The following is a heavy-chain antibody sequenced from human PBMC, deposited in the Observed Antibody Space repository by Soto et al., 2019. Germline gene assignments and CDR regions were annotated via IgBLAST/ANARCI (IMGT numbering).Heavy chain of an antibody. CDR1: GGSISSGDYY. D-gene: IGHD3-3*01. CDR2: IYYSRST. V-gene: IGHV4-30-4*01. CDR3: ARAYYDFWSGYIYYFDY. J-gene: IGHJ4*02. Sequence: PSETLSLTCTVSGGSISSGDYYWSWIRQPPGKGLEWIGYIYYSRSTYYNPSLKSRVTISVDTSKNQFSLKLSSVTAADTAVYYCARAYYDFWSGYIYYFDYWGQGTLVTVSS.